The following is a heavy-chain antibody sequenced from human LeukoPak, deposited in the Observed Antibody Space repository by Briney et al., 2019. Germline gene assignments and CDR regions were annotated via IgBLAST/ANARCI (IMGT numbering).Heavy chain of an antibody. CDR1: GYTFTGYY. V-gene: IGHV1-2*02. CDR2: INPNSGGT. Sequence: ASVKVSCKASGYTFTGYYMHWVRQAPGQGLEWMGWINPNSGGTNYAQKFQGRVTMTRDTSISTAYMELSRLRSDDTAVYYCARAEAVAGTRGYDYWGQGTLVTVSS. J-gene: IGHJ4*02. CDR3: ARAEAVAGTRGYDY. D-gene: IGHD6-19*01.